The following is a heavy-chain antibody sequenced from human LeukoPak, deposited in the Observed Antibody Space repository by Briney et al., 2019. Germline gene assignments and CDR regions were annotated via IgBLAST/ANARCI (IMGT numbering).Heavy chain of an antibody. V-gene: IGHV3-48*04. Sequence: GGSLRLSCTASGFTFSSYSMNWVRQAPGRGLEWVSYISSSGGTIYYADSVKGRFTISRDNAKNSLYLQMNSLRAEDTAVYYCARDLWLGQRGLFYFEYWGQGAPVTVAS. CDR3: ARDLWLGQRGLFYFEY. CDR1: GFTFSSYS. J-gene: IGHJ4*02. D-gene: IGHD3-22*01. CDR2: ISSSGGTI.